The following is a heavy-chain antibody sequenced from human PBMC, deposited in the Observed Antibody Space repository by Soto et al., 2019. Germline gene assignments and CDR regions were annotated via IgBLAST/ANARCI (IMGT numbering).Heavy chain of an antibody. J-gene: IGHJ4*02. V-gene: IGHV5-10-1*01. Sequence: GESLKISCKGSGYSFAGYWITWVRQKPGKGLEWMGRIDPSDSQTYYSPSFRGHVTISVTKSITTVFLQWSSLRASDTAMYYCARQIYNSDTGPNFQYYFDSWGQGTPVTVSS. CDR2: IDPSDSQT. D-gene: IGHD3-22*01. CDR3: ARQIYNSDTGPNFQYYFDS. CDR1: GYSFAGYW.